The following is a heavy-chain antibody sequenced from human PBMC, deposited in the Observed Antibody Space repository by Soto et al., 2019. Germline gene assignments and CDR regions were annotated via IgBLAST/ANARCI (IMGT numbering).Heavy chain of an antibody. CDR1: GGSISTSNW. CDR2: IYHSGST. V-gene: IGHV4-4*02. Sequence: SETLSLTCAVSGGSISTSNWWSWVRQRPGKGLEWIGEIYHSGSTNYNPSLKSRVTISVDTSKNQFSLKLSSVTAADTAVYYCARSTVTTWGLFDYWGQGTLVTVSS. J-gene: IGHJ4*02. D-gene: IGHD4-17*01. CDR3: ARSTVTTWGLFDY.